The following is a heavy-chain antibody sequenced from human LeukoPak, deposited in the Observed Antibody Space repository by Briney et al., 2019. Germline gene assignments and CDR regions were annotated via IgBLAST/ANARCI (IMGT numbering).Heavy chain of an antibody. V-gene: IGHV3-23*01. D-gene: IGHD2-2*01. CDR1: GFTFSSYA. CDR2: ISGSGGST. CDR3: ATLPHIVVVPAARALDY. J-gene: IGHJ4*02. Sequence: GGSLRLSCAASGFTFSSYAMSWVRQAPGKGLEWVSAISGSGGSTYYADSVKGRFTISRDNSKNTLYLQMNSLRAEDTAVYYCATLPHIVVVPAARALDYWGQGTLVTVSS.